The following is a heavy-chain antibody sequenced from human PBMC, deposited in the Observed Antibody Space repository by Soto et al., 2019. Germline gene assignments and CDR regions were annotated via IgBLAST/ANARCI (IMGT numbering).Heavy chain of an antibody. Sequence: ASVKVSCKASGYTFTSYDINWVRQATGQGLEWMGWMNPNSGNTGYAQKFQGRVTMTRNTSISTAYMELSSLRSEDTAVYYCARMGTGGWSGYFVYYYYYGMDVWGQGTTVTVSS. V-gene: IGHV1-8*01. CDR1: GYTFTSYD. J-gene: IGHJ6*02. CDR2: MNPNSGNT. CDR3: ARMGTGGWSGYFVYYYYYGMDV. D-gene: IGHD3-3*01.